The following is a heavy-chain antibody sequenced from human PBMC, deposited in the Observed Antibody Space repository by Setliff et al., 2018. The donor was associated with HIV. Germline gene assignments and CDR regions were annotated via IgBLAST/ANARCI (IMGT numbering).Heavy chain of an antibody. J-gene: IGHJ3*01. CDR3: ARDSNPAGSPGYEYARRGAFDL. CDR2: INYRGVT. Sequence: SETLSLTCTVSGGSMSTYYWNWIRQSPGTGLEWIGDINYRGVTYYNPSLKSRVTFSLDTSKNQFSLTLTSVTAADTAVYYCARDSNPAGSPGYEYARRGAFDLWGPGTPVTVSS. D-gene: IGHD5-12*01. V-gene: IGHV4-59*01. CDR1: GGSMSTYY.